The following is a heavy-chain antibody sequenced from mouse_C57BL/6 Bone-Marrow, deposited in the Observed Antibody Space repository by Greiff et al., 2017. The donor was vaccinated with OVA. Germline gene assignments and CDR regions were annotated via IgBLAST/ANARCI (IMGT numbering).Heavy chain of an antibody. CDR3: TTMTTGGHSDY. CDR1: GFNIKDDY. D-gene: IGHD1-1*01. Sequence: EVQLQQSGAELVRPGASVKLSCTASGFNIKDDYMHWVKQRPEQGLEWIGWIDPENGDTEYASKFQGKATITADTSSNTAYLQLSSLTSEDTAVYYCTTMTTGGHSDYWGQGTTLTVSS. V-gene: IGHV14-4*01. CDR2: IDPENGDT. J-gene: IGHJ2*01.